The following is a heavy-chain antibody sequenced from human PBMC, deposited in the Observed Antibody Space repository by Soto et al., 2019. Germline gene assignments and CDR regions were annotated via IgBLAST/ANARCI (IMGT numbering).Heavy chain of an antibody. J-gene: IGHJ4*02. CDR1: GGSISSSSYY. Sequence: PSETLPHTCTVSGGSISSSSYYWGWIRKPPGKGLEWIGKINHSGSTNYNPSLKSRVTISVDTSKNQFSLKLSSVTAADTAVYYCARVVATPPPPQSPLGELSYDFDYWGQGTLVTVSS. CDR2: INHSGST. D-gene: IGHD3-16*02. V-gene: IGHV4-39*07. CDR3: ARVVATPPPPQSPLGELSYDFDY.